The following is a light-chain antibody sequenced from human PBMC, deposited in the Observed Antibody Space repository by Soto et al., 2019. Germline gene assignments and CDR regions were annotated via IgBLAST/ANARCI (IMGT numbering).Light chain of an antibody. CDR1: QDIRGA. CDR2: DVS. J-gene: IGKJ5*01. V-gene: IGKV1-13*02. CDR3: QQFNSCPIT. Sequence: AIQVTQSPSSLSAAVGDRVTITCRASQDIRGALAWYQQKPGKAPNLLIYDVSTLESGVPSRFSGSGSGTEFTLTINSLQPEAFGTFDCQQFNSCPITFGNGTRLEIK.